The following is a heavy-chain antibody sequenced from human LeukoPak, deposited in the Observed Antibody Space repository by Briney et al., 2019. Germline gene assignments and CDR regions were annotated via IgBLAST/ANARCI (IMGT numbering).Heavy chain of an antibody. Sequence: GGSLRLSCAASGFTFSSYAMTWVRQAPGKGLEWVSGISGSGGSTYYANSVKGRFTISRDNSKSTLYLQMNNLGAEDTALYYCAKCMAEPGTCYFDNWGRGTLVTVSS. CDR2: ISGSGGST. CDR3: AKCMAEPGTCYFDN. J-gene: IGHJ4*03. V-gene: IGHV3-23*01. D-gene: IGHD6-13*01. CDR1: GFTFSSYA.